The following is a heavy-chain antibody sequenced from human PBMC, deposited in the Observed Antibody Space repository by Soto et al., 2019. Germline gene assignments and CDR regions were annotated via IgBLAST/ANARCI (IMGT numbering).Heavy chain of an antibody. D-gene: IGHD1-1*01. CDR3: ARALRKHWSYYGMDV. V-gene: IGHV3-33*01. CDR2: IWYDGSNK. J-gene: IGHJ6*02. Sequence: QVQLVESGGGVVQPGRSLRLSCAASGFTFSSYGMHWVRQAPGKGLEWVAVIWYDGSNKYYADSVKGRFTISRDNSKNTRYLQMNSLRAEDTAVYYCARALRKHWSYYGMDVWGQGTTVTVSS. CDR1: GFTFSSYG.